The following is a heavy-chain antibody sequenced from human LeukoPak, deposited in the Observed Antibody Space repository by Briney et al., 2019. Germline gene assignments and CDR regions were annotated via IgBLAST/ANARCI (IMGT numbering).Heavy chain of an antibody. CDR1: GFTFSNYW. J-gene: IGHJ4*02. Sequence: GGSLRLSCAASGFTFSNYWMSWVRQAPGKGLEWVSYISSSGSTIYYPDSVKGRFTIFRDNAKNSLYLQMNSLRAEDTAVYYCARAAAEGFDYWGQGTLVTVSS. D-gene: IGHD6-13*01. CDR2: ISSSGSTI. CDR3: ARAAAEGFDY. V-gene: IGHV3-11*01.